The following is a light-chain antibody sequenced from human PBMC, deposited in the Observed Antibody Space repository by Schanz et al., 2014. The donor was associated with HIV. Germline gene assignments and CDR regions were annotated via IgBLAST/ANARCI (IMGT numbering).Light chain of an antibody. V-gene: IGKV1-17*01. Sequence: DIQMTQSPSSLSASVGNRVTITCRASQGIRNDLGWYQQKPGKAPKRLIYGASSLQSGVPSRFIGSGSGTEFTLTISSLQPEDFAIYYCQQYSTYPYTFGQGTKLDLK. CDR3: QQYSTYPYT. CDR2: GAS. J-gene: IGKJ2*01. CDR1: QGIRND.